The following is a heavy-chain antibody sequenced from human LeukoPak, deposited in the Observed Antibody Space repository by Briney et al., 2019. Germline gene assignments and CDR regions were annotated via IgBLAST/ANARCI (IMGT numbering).Heavy chain of an antibody. CDR2: IYHSGST. V-gene: IGHV4-38-2*02. CDR1: GGSISSYY. D-gene: IGHD6-13*01. Sequence: SETLSLTCTVSGGSISSYYWNWIRQPPGKGLEWIGSIYHSGSTYYNPSLKSRVTISVDTSKNQFSLRLNSVTAADTAVYYCARDGEVLSSSWFWFDPWGQGTLVTVSS. J-gene: IGHJ5*02. CDR3: ARDGEVLSSSWFWFDP.